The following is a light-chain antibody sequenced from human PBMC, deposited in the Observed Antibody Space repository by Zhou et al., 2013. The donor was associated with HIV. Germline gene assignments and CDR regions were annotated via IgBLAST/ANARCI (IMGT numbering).Light chain of an antibody. Sequence: EIVLTQSPDTLSLSPGERATLSCRASQSVNAYYLSWYQQKPGQPPRLLIYDASTRATGVPVRFSGSGSGTEFTLTISSLQSEDVATYYCQKYNSAPRTFGQGTKVEIK. J-gene: IGKJ1*01. V-gene: IGKV3-15*01. CDR2: DAS. CDR3: QKYNSAPRT. CDR1: QSVNAY.